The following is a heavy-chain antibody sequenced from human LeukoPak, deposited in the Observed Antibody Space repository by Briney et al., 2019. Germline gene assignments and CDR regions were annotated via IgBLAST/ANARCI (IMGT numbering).Heavy chain of an antibody. J-gene: IGHJ4*02. CDR3: VHYV. V-gene: IGHV3-66*02. D-gene: IGHD3-10*02. Sequence: GGSLRLSCAASGFIFSGHAMSWVRQLPGKGLEWVSLVYGDGSTYYTDSVKGRFTISRDNSKNTGYLQMNSLRAEDTAIYYCVHYVGGRGTVVTVSS. CDR1: GFIFSGHA. CDR2: VYGDGST.